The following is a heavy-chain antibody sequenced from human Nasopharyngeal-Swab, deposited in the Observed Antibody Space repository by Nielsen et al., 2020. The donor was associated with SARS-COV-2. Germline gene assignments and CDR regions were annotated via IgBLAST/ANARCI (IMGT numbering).Heavy chain of an antibody. CDR3: ARDPTAMVRLDAFDI. J-gene: IGHJ3*02. Sequence: TLSLTCTVSGGSISSYYWSWIRQPAGKGLEWIGRIYTSGSTNYNPSLKSRVTMSVDTSKNQFSLKLSSVTAADTAVYYCARDPTAMVRLDAFDIWGQGTMVTVSS. D-gene: IGHD5-18*01. CDR1: GGSISSYY. CDR2: IYTSGST. V-gene: IGHV4-4*07.